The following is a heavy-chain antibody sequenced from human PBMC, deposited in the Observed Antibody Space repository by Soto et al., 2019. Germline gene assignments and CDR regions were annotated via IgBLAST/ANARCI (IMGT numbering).Heavy chain of an antibody. CDR2: IIPILGIA. CDR1: GGTFSSYT. CDR3: ERDRGIAAADPFDY. J-gene: IGHJ4*02. D-gene: IGHD6-13*01. V-gene: IGHV1-69*08. Sequence: QVQLVQSGAEVKKPGSSVKVSCKASGGTFSSYTISWVRQAPGQGLEWMGRIIPILGIANYAQKFQGRVTIHEDKSTSTAYMEMRSLRSEDTAVYYCERDRGIAAADPFDYWGQGTLVTVSS.